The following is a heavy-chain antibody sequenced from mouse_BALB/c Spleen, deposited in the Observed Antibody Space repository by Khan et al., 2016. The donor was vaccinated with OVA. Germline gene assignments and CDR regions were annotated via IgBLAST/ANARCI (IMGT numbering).Heavy chain of an antibody. Sequence: QVELVESGPGLVQPSQSLSITCTVSGFSLTTYGVHWVRQSPGKGLEWLGVIWRGGSTDYNAAFISRLSISKDNSKSQVFFKMNSLQANDTAIYYCARNYDDDEGLAYWGQGTLVTVSA. J-gene: IGHJ3*01. CDR3: ARNYDDDEGLAY. CDR2: IWRGGST. D-gene: IGHD2-4*01. V-gene: IGHV2-2*02. CDR1: GFSLTTYG.